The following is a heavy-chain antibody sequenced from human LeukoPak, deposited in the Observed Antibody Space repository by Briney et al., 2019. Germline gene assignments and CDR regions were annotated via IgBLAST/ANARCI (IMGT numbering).Heavy chain of an antibody. J-gene: IGHJ4*02. CDR1: GGSISSYY. Sequence: NPSETLSLTCTVSGGSISSYYWSWIRQPPGKGLEWIGYIYYSGSTNYNPSLKSRVTISVDTSKNQFSLKLSSVTAADTAVYYCARAPYCSSTSCYPWYFDYWGQGTLVTVSS. CDR2: IYYSGST. D-gene: IGHD2-2*01. CDR3: ARAPYCSSTSCYPWYFDY. V-gene: IGHV4-59*01.